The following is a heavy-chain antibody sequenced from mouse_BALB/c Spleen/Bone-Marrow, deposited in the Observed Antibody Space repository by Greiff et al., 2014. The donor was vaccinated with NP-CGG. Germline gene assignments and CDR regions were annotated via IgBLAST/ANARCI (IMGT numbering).Heavy chain of an antibody. CDR2: IYPGDGDT. J-gene: IGHJ4*01. V-gene: IGHV1-80*01. Sequence: VQLVESGAELVRPGSSVKISCKASGYAFGSYWMNWVKQRPGKGLGWIGQIYPGDGDTNYNGKFKGKATLTADKSSSTAYMQLSSLTSEDSAVYFCARGVPMDYWGQGTSVTVSS. CDR1: GYAFGSYW. CDR3: ARGVPMDY.